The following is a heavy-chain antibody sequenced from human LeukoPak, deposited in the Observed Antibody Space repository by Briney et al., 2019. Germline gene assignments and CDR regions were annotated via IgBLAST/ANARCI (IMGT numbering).Heavy chain of an antibody. V-gene: IGHV4-4*07. CDR2: IYTSGST. CDR3: AKVSSPIAVAALFDY. J-gene: IGHJ4*02. D-gene: IGHD6-19*01. CDR1: GGSLSSYY. Sequence: PSETLSLTCTVSGGSLSSYYWSWIRQPAGKGLEWIGRIYTSGSTNYNPSLKSRVTMSVDTSKNQFSLKLSSVTSADTAVYYCAKVSSPIAVAALFDYWGQGTLVTVSS.